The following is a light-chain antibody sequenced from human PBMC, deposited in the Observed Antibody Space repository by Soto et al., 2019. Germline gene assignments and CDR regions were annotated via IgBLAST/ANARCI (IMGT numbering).Light chain of an antibody. CDR3: AAWDDSLSGRV. J-gene: IGLJ3*02. CDR2: GNN. CDR1: SSNIGSNY. Sequence: VLTQSPSASGTPGQRVTISCSGSSSNIGSNYVYWYQQLPGTAPKLLIYGNNQRPSGVPDRFSGSKSGTSVSLAISGLRSEDEADYYCAAWDDSLSGRVFGGGTQLTVL. V-gene: IGLV1-47*01.